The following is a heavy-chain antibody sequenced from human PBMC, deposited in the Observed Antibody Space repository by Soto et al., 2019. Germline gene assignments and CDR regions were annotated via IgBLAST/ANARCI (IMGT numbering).Heavy chain of an antibody. CDR2: IYYTGNT. J-gene: IGHJ4*02. CDR1: GGSISPSY. V-gene: IGHV4-59*01. D-gene: IGHD3-16*01. CDR3: AAGLDHNKVGY. Sequence: QVRLQESGPGLVEPSETLSLTCTVSGGSISPSYWNWVRQPPGKRLEWIGCIYYTGNTYYNPSLKSRVTISRDTSKNKFSLEVTSVTAADTAMYYCAAGLDHNKVGYWGQGTLVTVSS.